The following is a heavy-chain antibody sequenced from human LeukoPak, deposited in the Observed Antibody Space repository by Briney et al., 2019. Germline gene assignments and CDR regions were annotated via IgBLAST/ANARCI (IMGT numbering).Heavy chain of an antibody. J-gene: IGHJ4*02. CDR2: IYYTGST. CDR1: GGSIRSYY. D-gene: IGHD2-15*01. CDR3: VSQNRYCSGDSCYYYFDY. V-gene: IGHV4-59*01. Sequence: SSETLSLTCSVSGGSIRSYYWSWIRQPPGQRLEWIGYIYYTGSTNYNPSLRSRVTVSIDTSKNQFSLKLSSVTAADTAVYYCVSQNRYCSGDSCYYYFDYWGQGTLVTVSS.